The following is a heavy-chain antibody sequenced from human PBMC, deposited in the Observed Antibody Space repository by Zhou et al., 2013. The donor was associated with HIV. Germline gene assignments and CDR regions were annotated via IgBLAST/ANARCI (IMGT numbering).Heavy chain of an antibody. CDR1: GYTFTDYY. Sequence: VHLEQSESQVRQPGASVKLSCKASGYTFTDYYMHWVRRAPGQGFEWMGWINCENAVTKYAGQFQGRVTLTRDRSVSTVYMDLTNLKSDDTAVYYCARDWSDRISWYDSWAREPWSPSPQ. J-gene: IGHJ5*01. V-gene: IGHV1-2*02. CDR3: ARDWSDRISWYDS. CDR2: INCENAVT. D-gene: IGHD4-17*01.